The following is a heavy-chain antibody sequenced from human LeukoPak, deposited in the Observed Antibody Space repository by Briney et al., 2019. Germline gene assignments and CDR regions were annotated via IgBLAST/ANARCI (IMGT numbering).Heavy chain of an antibody. CDR3: ARDYYYGSGSLRGFDP. V-gene: IGHV1-8*01. Sequence: VASVKVSCKASGYTFTSYDINWVRQATGQGLEWMGWMNPNSGNTGYAQKFQGRVTMTRNTSISTAYMELSSLRSDDTAVYYCARDYYYGSGSLRGFDPWGQGTLVTVSS. J-gene: IGHJ5*02. CDR1: GYTFTSYD. D-gene: IGHD3-10*01. CDR2: MNPNSGNT.